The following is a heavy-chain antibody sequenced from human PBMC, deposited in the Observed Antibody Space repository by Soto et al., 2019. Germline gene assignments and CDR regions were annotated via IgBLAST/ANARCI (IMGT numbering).Heavy chain of an antibody. D-gene: IGHD1-7*01. J-gene: IGHJ6*02. CDR1: GGSFIGYY. CDR3: ARARAYNWNYVYYYGMDV. CDR2: INHSGST. V-gene: IGHV4-34*01. Sequence: PSETLSLTCAVYGGSFIGYYWSWIRQPPGKGLEWIGEINHSGSTNYNPSLKSRVTISVDTSKNQFSLKLSSVTAADTAVYYCARARAYNWNYVYYYGMDVWGQGTTVTVSS.